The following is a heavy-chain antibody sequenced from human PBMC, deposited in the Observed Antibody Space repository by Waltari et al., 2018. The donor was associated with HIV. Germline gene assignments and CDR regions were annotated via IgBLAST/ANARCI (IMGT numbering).Heavy chain of an antibody. J-gene: IGHJ6*02. CDR3: ARGPHSYYGMDV. CDR1: GGSISSYS. V-gene: IGHV4-59*01. Sequence: QVQLQESGPGLVKPSETLSLTCTVSGGSISSYSLSWLRQPPGKGLEWIGYIYYSGSTNYNPSLKSRVTISVDTSKNQFSLKLSSVTAADTAVYYCARGPHSYYGMDVWGQGTTVTVSS. CDR2: IYYSGST.